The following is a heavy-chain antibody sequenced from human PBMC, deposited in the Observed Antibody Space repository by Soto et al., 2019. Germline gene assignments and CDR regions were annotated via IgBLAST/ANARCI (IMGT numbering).Heavy chain of an antibody. CDR2: IYCGGGT. D-gene: IGHD2-2*02. V-gene: IGHV4-59*01. Sequence: SETLSLTCTVSVSGDSFSNYCWSWIRQPPGKGLEWIGYIYCGGGTTYNPALKSRLTMSLDTSERQFSLKLTSVTAADTAVYYCAGDYTARSWRFDYWGQGALVTVS. CDR3: AGDYTARSWRFDY. J-gene: IGHJ4*02. CDR1: GDSFSNYC.